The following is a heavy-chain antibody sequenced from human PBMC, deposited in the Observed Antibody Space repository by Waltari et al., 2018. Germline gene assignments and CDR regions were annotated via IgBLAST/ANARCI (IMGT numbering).Heavy chain of an antibody. CDR1: GYNFTNYW. CDR2: IDPTDSYT. Sequence: EVQLVQSGAEMKKPGESLRISCRGSGYNFTNYWISWVRQMPGKGLEWMGRIDPTDSYTEYSPSLQGHVTISTDKSISTAYLQWGSLKPSDTAMYYCARHVIGEDYWGQGTLVTVS. CDR3: ARHVIGEDY. V-gene: IGHV5-10-1*03. D-gene: IGHD4-17*01. J-gene: IGHJ4*02.